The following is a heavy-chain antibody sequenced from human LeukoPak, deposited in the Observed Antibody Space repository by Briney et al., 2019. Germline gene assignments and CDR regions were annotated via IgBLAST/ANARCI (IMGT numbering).Heavy chain of an antibody. J-gene: IGHJ5*02. CDR3: AKVSRFWSGDSFDP. Sequence: SETLSLTCTVSGGSISSYYWSWIRQPAGKGLEWIGRIYTSGSTNYNPSPKSRVTMSVDTSKNQFSLKLSSVTAADTAVYYCAKVSRFWSGDSFDPWGQGTLVTVSS. D-gene: IGHD3-3*01. V-gene: IGHV4-4*07. CDR1: GGSISSYY. CDR2: IYTSGST.